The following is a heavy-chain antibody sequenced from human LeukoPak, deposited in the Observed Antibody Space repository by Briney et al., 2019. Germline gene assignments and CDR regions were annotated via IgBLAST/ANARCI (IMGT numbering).Heavy chain of an antibody. CDR1: GGSISSYY. CDR3: AKSNGYCLLDI. CDR2: IFYSGST. Sequence: SETLSLTCTVSGGSISSYYRSWVRQPPPTGLEWIGNIFYSGSTYTNPSLTSQVTISLYTSRNQFSLKLYAVAAADTAVYYCAKSNGYCLLDIWGQGTMVTVSS. V-gene: IGHV4-59*04. D-gene: IGHD3-22*01. J-gene: IGHJ3*02.